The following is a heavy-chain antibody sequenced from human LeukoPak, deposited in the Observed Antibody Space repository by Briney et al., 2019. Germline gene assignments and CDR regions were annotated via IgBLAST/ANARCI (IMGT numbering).Heavy chain of an antibody. J-gene: IGHJ4*02. CDR2: ISSSNTYI. D-gene: IGHD5-12*01. V-gene: IGHV3-21*01. Sequence: GGSLRLSCAASGFTFSIYSMNWVRQAPGKGLEWVSSISSSNTYIYYADSLKGRFTISRDNAKNSLFLQMNSLSAEDTAVYYCARAVDIVATMSDYWGQGTLVTVSS. CDR3: ARAVDIVATMSDY. CDR1: GFTFSIYS.